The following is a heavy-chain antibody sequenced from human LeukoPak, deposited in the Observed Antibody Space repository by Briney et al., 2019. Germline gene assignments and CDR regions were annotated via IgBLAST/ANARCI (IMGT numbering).Heavy chain of an antibody. J-gene: IGHJ3*02. Sequence: ASVKVSCKASGYTFTSYGISWGRQAPGQGLEWMGWISAYKGNTNYAQKLQGRVTMTTDTSTSTAYMELRSLRSDDTAVYYCARESVEYYYDSSGYYEVKAFDIWGQGTMVTVSS. CDR2: ISAYKGNT. CDR1: GYTFTSYG. D-gene: IGHD3-22*01. V-gene: IGHV1-18*01. CDR3: ARESVEYYYDSSGYYEVKAFDI.